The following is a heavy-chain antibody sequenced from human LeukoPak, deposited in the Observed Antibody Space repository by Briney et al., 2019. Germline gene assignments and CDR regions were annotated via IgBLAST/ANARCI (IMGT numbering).Heavy chain of an antibody. CDR1: GGSISSYY. V-gene: IGHV4-59*12. CDR2: IYYSGST. Sequence: SETLSLTCTVSGGSISSYYWSWIRQPPGKGLEWIGYIYYSGSTNYNPSLKSRVTISVDTSKNQFSLKLSSVTAADTAVYYCARDSKYSSSKAVDYWGQGTLVTVSA. J-gene: IGHJ4*02. D-gene: IGHD6-6*01. CDR3: ARDSKYSSSKAVDY.